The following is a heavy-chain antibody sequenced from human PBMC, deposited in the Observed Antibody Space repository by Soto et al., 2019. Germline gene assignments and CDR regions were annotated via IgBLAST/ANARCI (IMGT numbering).Heavy chain of an antibody. CDR1: GGTFSSYA. J-gene: IGHJ6*02. V-gene: IGHV1-69*10. D-gene: IGHD3-9*01. Sequence: ASVKVSCKASGGTFSSYAISWVRQAPGQGLEWMGGIIPILGTTNYAQKFQGRVTITADKSTSTAYMELSSLRSEDTAVYYCARGYYDILTGYYRPAWGQGTTVTVSS. CDR3: ARGYYDILTGYYRPA. CDR2: IIPILGTT.